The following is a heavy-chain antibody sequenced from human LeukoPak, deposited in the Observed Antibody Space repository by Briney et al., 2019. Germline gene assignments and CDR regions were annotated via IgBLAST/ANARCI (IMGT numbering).Heavy chain of an antibody. J-gene: IGHJ5*02. D-gene: IGHD2-2*01. CDR1: GGSISSYY. CDR3: ARLVPAAMGDWFDP. CDR2: IYTSGST. V-gene: IGHV4-4*07. Sequence: SETLSLTCTVSGGSISSYYWSWIRQPAGKGLEWIGRIYTSGSTTYNPSLKSRVTMSVDTSKNQFSLKLSSVTAADTAVYYCARLVPAAMGDWFDPWGQGTLVTVSS.